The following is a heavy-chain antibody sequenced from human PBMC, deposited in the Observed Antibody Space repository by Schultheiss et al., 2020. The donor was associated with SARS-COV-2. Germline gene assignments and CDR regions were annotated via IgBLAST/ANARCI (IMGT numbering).Heavy chain of an antibody. Sequence: SETLSLTCTVSGGSISSYYWSWIRQPPGKGLEWIGYIYYSGSTNYNPSLKSRVTISVDTSKNQFSLKLSSVTAADTAVYYCARLNAWAKEVPLWGQGTLVTVSS. CDR2: IYYSGST. J-gene: IGHJ4*02. CDR3: ARLNAWAKEVPL. CDR1: GGSISSYY. V-gene: IGHV4-59*01. D-gene: IGHD3-16*01.